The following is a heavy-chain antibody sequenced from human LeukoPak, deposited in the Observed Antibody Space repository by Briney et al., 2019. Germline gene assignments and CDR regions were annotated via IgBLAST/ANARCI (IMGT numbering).Heavy chain of an antibody. D-gene: IGHD2-15*01. Sequence: SETLSLTCTVSGGSVSSYHWSWIRQPPGKGLEWIGYIHHSGRTSYNPSLKSRVSISVDTSKNQFSLKLSSVTAADTAVYFCARYATPGGPNWFVPWGQGTLVTVSS. J-gene: IGHJ5*02. V-gene: IGHV4-59*02. CDR3: ARYATPGGPNWFVP. CDR1: GGSVSSYH. CDR2: IHHSGRT.